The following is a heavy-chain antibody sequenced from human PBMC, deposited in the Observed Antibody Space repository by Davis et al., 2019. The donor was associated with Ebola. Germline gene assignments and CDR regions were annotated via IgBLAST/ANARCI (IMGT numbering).Heavy chain of an antibody. CDR3: ARVDYDFWSGYYTGNWFDP. CDR1: GGSISSGDYS. CDR2: IYHSGST. Sequence: MPSETLSLTCAVSGGSISSGDYSWSWIRQPPGKGLEWIGYIYHSGSTNYNPSLKSRVTISVDTSKNQFSLKLSSVTAADTAVYYCARVDYDFWSGYYTGNWFDPWGQGTLVTVSS. V-gene: IGHV4-30-2*01. J-gene: IGHJ5*02. D-gene: IGHD3-3*01.